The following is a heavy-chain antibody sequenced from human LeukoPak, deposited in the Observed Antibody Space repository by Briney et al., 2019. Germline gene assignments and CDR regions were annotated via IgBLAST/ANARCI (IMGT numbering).Heavy chain of an antibody. V-gene: IGHV3-74*01. CDR3: TRDIGGRSAY. CDR1: GYSFSSFW. CDR2: LNEDGGIT. J-gene: IGHJ4*02. D-gene: IGHD3-16*01. Sequence: GGSLRLSCEGSGYSFSSFWMHWVRQAPGEGLVWVSRLNEDGGITNYADFAKGRFTISRDNARNTLYLQMNSLSADDTAVYYCTRDIGGRSAYWGQGALVTASS.